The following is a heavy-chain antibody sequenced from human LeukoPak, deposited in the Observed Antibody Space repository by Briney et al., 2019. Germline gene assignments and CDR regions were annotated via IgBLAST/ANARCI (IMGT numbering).Heavy chain of an antibody. Sequence: GGSLTLSCAASGFTFSSYEMNWVRQAPGKGLEWVSYISSSGSTIYYADSVKGRFTISRDNSKNTLYLQMNSLRAEDTAVYYCAKGTGVLRFLERDYWGQGTLVTVSS. V-gene: IGHV3-48*03. D-gene: IGHD3-3*01. J-gene: IGHJ4*02. CDR3: AKGTGVLRFLERDY. CDR1: GFTFSSYE. CDR2: ISSSGSTI.